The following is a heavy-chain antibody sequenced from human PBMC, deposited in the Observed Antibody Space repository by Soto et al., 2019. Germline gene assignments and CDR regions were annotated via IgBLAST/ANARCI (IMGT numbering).Heavy chain of an antibody. CDR2: IYYSGST. Sequence: PSETLSLTCTVSGGSISSYYWSWIRQPPGKGLEWIGYIYYSGSTNYNPSLKSRVTISVDTSKNQFSLKLSSVTAADTAEYYCARRSFFGTYFDYWGQGTLVTVSS. J-gene: IGHJ4*02. V-gene: IGHV4-59*08. CDR1: GGSISSYY. CDR3: ARRSFFGTYFDY. D-gene: IGHD3-10*01.